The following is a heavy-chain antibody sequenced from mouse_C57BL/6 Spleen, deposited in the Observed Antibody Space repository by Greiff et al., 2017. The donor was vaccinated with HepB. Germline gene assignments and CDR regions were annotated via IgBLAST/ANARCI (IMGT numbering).Heavy chain of an antibody. V-gene: IGHV1-64*01. CDR3: ARLPQRYFDY. D-gene: IGHD5-5*01. CDR2: IHPNSGST. CDR1: GYTFTSYW. Sequence: QVQLQQSGAELVKPGASVKLSCKASGYTFTSYWMHWVKQRPGQGLEWIGMIHPNSGSTNYNEKFKSKATLTVDKSSSTAYMQLSSLTSEDSAVYYCARLPQRYFDYWGQGTTLTVSS. J-gene: IGHJ2*01.